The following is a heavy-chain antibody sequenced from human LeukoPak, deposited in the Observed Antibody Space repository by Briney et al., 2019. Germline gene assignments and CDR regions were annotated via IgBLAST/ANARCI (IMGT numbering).Heavy chain of an antibody. CDR3: ARDPSMYSGSYIDY. D-gene: IGHD1-26*01. CDR2: ISAYSGNT. V-gene: IGHV1-18*01. Sequence: ASVKVSCKASGYTFTSYGISWVRQAPGQGLEWMGWISAYSGNTNYAQKLQGRVTMTTDTSTSTAYMELRSLRSDDTAVYYCARDPSMYSGSYIDYWGQGTLVTVSS. J-gene: IGHJ4*02. CDR1: GYTFTSYG.